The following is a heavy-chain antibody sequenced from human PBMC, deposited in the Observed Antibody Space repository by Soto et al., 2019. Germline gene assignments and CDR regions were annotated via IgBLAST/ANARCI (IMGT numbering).Heavy chain of an antibody. CDR1: GYSFTSYW. CDR3: ARRGIAVAADYYYGMDV. V-gene: IGHV5-10-1*01. J-gene: IGHJ6*02. D-gene: IGHD6-19*01. CDR2: IDPSDSYT. Sequence: PGESLKISCKGSGYSFTSYWISWVRQMPGKGLEWMGRIDPSDSYTNYSPSFQGHVTISADKSISTAYLQWSSLKASDTAMYYCARRGIAVAADYYYGMDVWGQGTTVTVSS.